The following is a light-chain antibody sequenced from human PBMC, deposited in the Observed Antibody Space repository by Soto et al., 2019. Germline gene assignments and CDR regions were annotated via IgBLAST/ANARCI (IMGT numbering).Light chain of an antibody. Sequence: QSVLTQPPSASGSPGQSVTISCTGTSSDIGGYNSVSWYQQYPGKAPKLMIYEVSKRPSGVPDRFSASKSDNTASLTVSGLQAEDEAEYYCSSYAGSKNVIFGGGTKVTVL. CDR3: SSYAGSKNVI. J-gene: IGLJ2*01. V-gene: IGLV2-8*01. CDR2: EVS. CDR1: SSDIGGYNS.